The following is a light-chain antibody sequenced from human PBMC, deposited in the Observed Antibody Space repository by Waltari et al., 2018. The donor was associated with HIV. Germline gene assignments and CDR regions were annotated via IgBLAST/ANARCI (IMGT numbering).Light chain of an antibody. CDR2: EVS. CDR3: SSYTGSSTPVV. V-gene: IGLV2-14*01. CDR1: SSDIGAYNY. Sequence: QSALTQPASVSGSPGQSITISCTGTSSDIGAYNYVHWYQQHPAKAHKLMIYEVSNRPSGVSNRFSGSKSGNTASLTISGLQAEDEADYYCSSYTGSSTPVVFAGGTKLTVL. J-gene: IGLJ2*01.